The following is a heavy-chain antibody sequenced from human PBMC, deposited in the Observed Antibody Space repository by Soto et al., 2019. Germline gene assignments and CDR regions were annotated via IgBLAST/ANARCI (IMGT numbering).Heavy chain of an antibody. CDR3: AKSVVAATEERAFFDY. J-gene: IGHJ4*02. V-gene: IGHV1-46*03. CDR1: GYTFTSYY. D-gene: IGHD2-15*01. CDR2: INPSGGST. Sequence: ASVKVSCMASGYTFTSYYMHWVRQAPGQGLEWMGIINPSGGSTSYAQKFQGRVTMTRDTSTSTVYMELSSLRSEDTDVYYCAKSVVAATEERAFFDYWGQGTLVTVSS.